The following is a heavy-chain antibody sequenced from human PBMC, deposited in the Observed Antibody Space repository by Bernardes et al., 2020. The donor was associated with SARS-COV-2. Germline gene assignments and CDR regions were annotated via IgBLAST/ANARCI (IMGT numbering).Heavy chain of an antibody. D-gene: IGHD2-2*01. V-gene: IGHV4-39*07. CDR1: GGSISSSSYY. CDR3: ARVRPNIVVVPAAIGYYYMDV. J-gene: IGHJ6*03. Sequence: SETLSLTCTVSGGSISSSSYYWGWIRQPPGKGLEWIGSIYYSGSTYYNPSLKSRVTISVDTSKNQFSLKLSSVTAADTAVYYCARVRPNIVVVPAAIGYYYMDVWGKGTTVTVSS. CDR2: IYYSGST.